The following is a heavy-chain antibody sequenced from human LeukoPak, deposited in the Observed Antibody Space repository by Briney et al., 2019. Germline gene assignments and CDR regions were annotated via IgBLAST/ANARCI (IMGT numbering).Heavy chain of an antibody. D-gene: IGHD5-18*01. CDR2: KYYSGST. CDR1: GVSINTCCYY. V-gene: IGHV4-61*01. CDR3: ARGRSYGFVFDS. J-gene: IGHJ4*02. Sequence: SETLSLTCDVSGVSINTCCYYWTCIRQPPGKGLEWIGYKYYSGSTRYNSSLRSRLTISLDSSKNQFSLRLTSVTAADTAVYYCARGRSYGFVFDSWGPGTLVIVSS.